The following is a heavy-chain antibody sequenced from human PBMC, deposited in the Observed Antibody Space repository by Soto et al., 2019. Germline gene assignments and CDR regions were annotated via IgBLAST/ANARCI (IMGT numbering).Heavy chain of an antibody. V-gene: IGHV1-46*01. CDR2: IIPSGGRT. Sequence: QVQLVQSGAEVKKPGASVKVSCKASGYTFTSYYLHWVRQAPGQGLEWMGVIIPSGGRTRYSQKNSQGRVKMTMDTSTSTVYMELSSLRSDDTAVYYCARSKFDSSGYFSSTFDYWGQGTLVTVSS. CDR1: GYTFTSYY. D-gene: IGHD3-22*01. J-gene: IGHJ4*02. CDR3: ARSKFDSSGYFSSTFDY.